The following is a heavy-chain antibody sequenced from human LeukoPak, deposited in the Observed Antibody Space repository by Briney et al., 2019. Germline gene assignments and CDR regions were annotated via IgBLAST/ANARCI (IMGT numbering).Heavy chain of an antibody. J-gene: IGHJ4*02. D-gene: IGHD1-26*01. CDR2: ISGSGGST. Sequence: GGTLRFSCAASGFTFSSYGMSWVRQAPGKGLEWVSAISGSGGSTYYADSVKGRFTISRDNSKNTLYLQMNSLRAEDTAVYYCAREGPSGSYYRYFDYWGQGTLVTVSS. CDR1: GFTFSSYG. V-gene: IGHV3-23*01. CDR3: AREGPSGSYYRYFDY.